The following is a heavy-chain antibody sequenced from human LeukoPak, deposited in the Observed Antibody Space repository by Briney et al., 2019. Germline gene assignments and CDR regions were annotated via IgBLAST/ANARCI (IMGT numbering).Heavy chain of an antibody. V-gene: IGHV3-21*01. D-gene: IGHD6-13*01. J-gene: IGHJ4*02. CDR3: ARAPPRHSSSWTGPFDY. CDR2: ISSSSSYI. Sequence: GRSLRLSCYASGFSFSTYDMHWVRQASGKGLEWVSSISSSSSYIYYADSVKGRFTISRDNAKNSLYLQMNSLRAEDTAVYYCARAPPRHSSSWTGPFDYWGQGTLVTVSS. CDR1: GFSFSTYD.